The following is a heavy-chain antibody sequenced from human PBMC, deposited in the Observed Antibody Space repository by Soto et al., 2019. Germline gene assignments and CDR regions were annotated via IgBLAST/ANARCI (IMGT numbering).Heavy chain of an antibody. CDR2: IYYSGST. CDR1: GGSISSGDYY. D-gene: IGHD2-8*01. V-gene: IGHV4-30-4*01. Sequence: SETLSLTCTVSGGSISSGDYYWSWIRQPPGKGLEWIGYIYYSGSTYYNPPLKSRVTISVDTSKNQFSLKLSSVTAADTAVYYCARSGYCTNGVCYTPFDYWGQGTLVTVSS. CDR3: ARSGYCTNGVCYTPFDY. J-gene: IGHJ4*02.